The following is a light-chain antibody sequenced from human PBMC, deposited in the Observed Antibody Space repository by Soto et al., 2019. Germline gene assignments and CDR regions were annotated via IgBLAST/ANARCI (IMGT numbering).Light chain of an antibody. V-gene: IGLV2-14*01. CDR3: SSFVYKNNLI. J-gene: IGLJ2*01. Sequence: QSALAQPASVSGSPGQSITISCTGTSSDVGGYNYVSWYQQHPGKAPKLMIYEVSNRPSGVSNRFSGSKSGNTASLTISGLQAEDEADYYCSSFVYKNNLIFGGGTKVTVL. CDR1: SSDVGGYNY. CDR2: EVS.